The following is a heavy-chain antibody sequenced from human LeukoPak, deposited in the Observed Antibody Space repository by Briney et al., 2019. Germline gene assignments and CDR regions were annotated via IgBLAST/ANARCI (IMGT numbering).Heavy chain of an antibody. CDR1: GCSFTNYW. V-gene: IGHV5-51*01. CDR3: ARRPGKYQPLPFDY. CDR2: IYPGDSDT. D-gene: IGHD2-2*01. J-gene: IGHJ4*02. Sequence: GEALQISFKGSGCSFTNYWIGWVRRMPGKGLEGMGIIYPGDSDTKYSPSFQGQVTISADKFISTAYLQWSSLKASDTAMYYCARRPGKYQPLPFDYGGQGTLVTVSS.